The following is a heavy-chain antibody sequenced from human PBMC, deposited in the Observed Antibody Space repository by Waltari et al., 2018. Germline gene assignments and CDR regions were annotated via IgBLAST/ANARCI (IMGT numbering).Heavy chain of an antibody. Sequence: EVQLVESGGGLVQPGGSLRLSCAASGFTFSSYWMHWVRQAPGKGLVWVSRINREEMSTSDADSVQGRFTISRDNDKNTLYLQMNSLRAEDTAVYYWARGVVGGYWGQGTLVTVSS. CDR3: ARGVVGGY. CDR1: GFTFSSYW. J-gene: IGHJ4*02. D-gene: IGHD2-15*01. CDR2: INREEMST. V-gene: IGHV3-74*01.